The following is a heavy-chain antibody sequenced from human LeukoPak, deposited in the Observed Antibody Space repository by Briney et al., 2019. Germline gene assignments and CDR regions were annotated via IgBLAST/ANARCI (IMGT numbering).Heavy chain of an antibody. CDR1: GYTFTGYY. CDR2: INSNSGGT. V-gene: IGHV1-2*02. CDR3: ARVAAGAGGYFDY. D-gene: IGHD6-13*01. Sequence: ASVKVSCKASGYTFTGYYMHWVRQAPGQGLEWMGWINSNSGGTNYAQKFQGRVTMTRDTSISTAYMELSRLRSDDTAVYYCARVAAGAGGYFDYWGQGTLVTVSS. J-gene: IGHJ4*02.